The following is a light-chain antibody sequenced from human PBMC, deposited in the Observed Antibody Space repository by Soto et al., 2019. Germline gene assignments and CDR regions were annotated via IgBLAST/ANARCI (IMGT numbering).Light chain of an antibody. J-gene: IGKJ1*01. CDR3: LQYGSSSWT. V-gene: IGKV3-20*01. Sequence: EVVLTQSPATLSLSPGDRAALSCKASQSVHNFLAWYQQKPGQAPRLLIYGASNRAAGIPARFSGSGSGTDFTLTISRLEPEDFAVYYCLQYGSSSWTFGQGTKVEIK. CDR2: GAS. CDR1: QSVHNF.